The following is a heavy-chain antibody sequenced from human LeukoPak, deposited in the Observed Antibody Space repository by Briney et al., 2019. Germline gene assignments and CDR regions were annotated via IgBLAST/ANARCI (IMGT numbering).Heavy chain of an antibody. D-gene: IGHD1-26*01. CDR1: GFTFSGYA. CDR2: ISGSGGST. CDR3: AKISGSYRGYYFDY. V-gene: IGHV3-23*01. J-gene: IGHJ4*02. Sequence: GGSLRLSCAASGFTFSGYAMSWVRQAPGKGLEWVSAISGSGGSTYYADSVKGRFTISRDNSKNTLYLQMNSLRAEDTAVYYCAKISGSYRGYYFDYWGQGTLVTVSS.